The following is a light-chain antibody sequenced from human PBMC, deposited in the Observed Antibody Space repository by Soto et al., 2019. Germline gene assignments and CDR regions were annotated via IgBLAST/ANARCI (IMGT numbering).Light chain of an antibody. V-gene: IGKV4-1*01. CDR1: QSVLYSSNNKNY. CDR2: WAS. CDR3: QQYYSTPLT. Sequence: DIVMTQSPDSLAVSLGERATINCKSSQSVLYSSNNKNYLAWYQQKPGQPPKLLIYWASTRESGVPDRFSGSGSGTDFTLTISSLQAEDVAVYYCQQYYSTPLTFGGGIMVEIK. J-gene: IGKJ4*01.